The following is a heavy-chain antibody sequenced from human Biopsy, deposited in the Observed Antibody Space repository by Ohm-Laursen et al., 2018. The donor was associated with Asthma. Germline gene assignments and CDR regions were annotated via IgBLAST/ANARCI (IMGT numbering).Heavy chain of an antibody. J-gene: IGHJ4*02. CDR3: ARGDSSNWSHYYFDY. CDR2: INVGGTTT. D-gene: IGHD3-22*01. Sequence: SLRLSCAASGFTFTDYWMHWVRQAPGKGLVWVSRINVGGTTTNYADSVKGRFTISRDNAKNTLYLQMHSLRAEDTAVYYCARGDSSNWSHYYFDYWGQGALVTVSS. CDR1: GFTFTDYW. V-gene: IGHV3-74*01.